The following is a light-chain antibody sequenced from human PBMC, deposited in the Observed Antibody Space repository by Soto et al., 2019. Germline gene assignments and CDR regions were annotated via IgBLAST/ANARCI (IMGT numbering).Light chain of an antibody. CDR1: SSDVGGYKY. CDR2: EVT. Sequence: QSALTQPASVSGSPGQSITISCTGTSSDVGGYKYVSWYQQHPGKAPKLMIYEVTKRPSGVSTRFSGCRSGNTASLTISGLQAEDEADYYCISSRPSSTLDVFGTGTKLTVL. V-gene: IGLV2-14*01. CDR3: ISSRPSSTLDV. J-gene: IGLJ1*01.